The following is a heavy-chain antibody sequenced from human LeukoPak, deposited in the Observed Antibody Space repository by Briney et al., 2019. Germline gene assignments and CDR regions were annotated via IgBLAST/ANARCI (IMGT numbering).Heavy chain of an antibody. CDR3: ARAGGGMIVNWYYFDY. V-gene: IGHV4-4*07. J-gene: IGHJ4*02. CDR1: GGSISSYY. CDR2: IYTSGST. D-gene: IGHD3-22*01. Sequence: PSETLSLTCTVSGGSISSYYWSWIRQPAGKGLEWIGRIYTSGSTNYNPSLKSRVTMSVDTSKNQFSLKLSSVTAADTAVYYCARAGGGMIVNWYYFDYWGQGTLVTVSS.